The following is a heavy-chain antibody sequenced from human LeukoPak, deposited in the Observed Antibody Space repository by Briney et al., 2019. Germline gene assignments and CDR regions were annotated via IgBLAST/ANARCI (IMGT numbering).Heavy chain of an antibody. J-gene: IGHJ4*02. CDR2: IKEDGSEK. Sequence: GGSLRLSCAASGLSFSGYWMTWVRQAPGKGLEWVANIKEDGSEKYYADFVKGRFTISRDNAKNSLDLQMNSLRAEDTAVYYCARRGSTDYWGQGTLVTVSS. V-gene: IGHV3-7*03. D-gene: IGHD2/OR15-2a*01. CDR3: ARRGSTDY. CDR1: GLSFSGYW.